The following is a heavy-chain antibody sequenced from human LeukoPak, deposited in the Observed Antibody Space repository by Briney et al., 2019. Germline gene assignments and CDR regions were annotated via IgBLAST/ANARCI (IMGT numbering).Heavy chain of an antibody. J-gene: IGHJ4*02. D-gene: IGHD1-26*01. CDR3: ASSGSSTIDY. CDR2: ISYDGSNK. Sequence: GGSLRLSCAASGFTFSSYAMHWVRQAPGKGLEWVAVISYDGSNKYYADSVKGRFTISRDNSKNTLYLQMNSLRAEDTAVYYCASSGSSTIDYWGQGTLVTVSS. CDR1: GFTFSSYA. V-gene: IGHV3-30*04.